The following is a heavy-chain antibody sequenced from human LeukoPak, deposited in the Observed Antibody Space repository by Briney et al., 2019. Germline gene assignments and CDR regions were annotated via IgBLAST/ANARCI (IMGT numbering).Heavy chain of an antibody. Sequence: GGSLRLSCAVSGLTFSTYCMNWVRQAPGKGLEWVASISSSSTHIYYADSVRGRFTISRDNAKNSLYLQMNSLRAEDTAVYYCAELGITMIGGVWGKGTTVTISS. J-gene: IGHJ6*04. CDR3: AELGITMIGGV. CDR2: ISSSSTHI. CDR1: GLTFSTYC. V-gene: IGHV3-21*01. D-gene: IGHD3-10*02.